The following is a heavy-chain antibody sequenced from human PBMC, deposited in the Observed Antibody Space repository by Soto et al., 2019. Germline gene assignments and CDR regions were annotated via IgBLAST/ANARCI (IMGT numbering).Heavy chain of an antibody. V-gene: IGHV3-30*18. CDR3: AKDHSGSYYYFDY. CDR1: GFTFSSYG. Sequence: QVQLVESGGGVVQPGRSLRLSCAASGFTFSSYGMHWVRQAPGKGLEWVAVISDDGSNKYYADSVKGRFTISRDNCKNTLYLQMNSLRDEDTAVYYCAKDHSGSYYYFDYWGQGTLVTVSS. D-gene: IGHD1-26*01. J-gene: IGHJ4*02. CDR2: ISDDGSNK.